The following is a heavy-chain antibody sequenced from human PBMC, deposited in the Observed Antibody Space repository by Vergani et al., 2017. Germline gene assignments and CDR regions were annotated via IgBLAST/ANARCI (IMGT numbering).Heavy chain of an antibody. J-gene: IGHJ4*02. CDR2: ISYDGSNK. CDR1: GFTFSSYG. V-gene: IGHV3-30*18. CDR3: AKDEAGFDY. D-gene: IGHD6-19*01. Sequence: QVQLVESGGGVVQPGRSLRLSCAASGFTFSSYGMHWVRQAPGKGLEWVAVISYDGSNKYYADSVKGRFTISRDNSKNTLYLQMNSLRAEDTAVYYCAKDEAGFDYWGQGTLVTVSS.